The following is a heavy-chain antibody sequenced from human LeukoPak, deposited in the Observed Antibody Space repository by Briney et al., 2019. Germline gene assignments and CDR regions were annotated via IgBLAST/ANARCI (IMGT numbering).Heavy chain of an antibody. CDR2: INHSGST. V-gene: IGHV4-34*01. J-gene: IGHJ3*02. CDR3: ARGDLYDAFDT. CDR1: GGSFSGYY. D-gene: IGHD3-16*01. Sequence: SETLSLTCAVYGGSFSGYYWSWIRQPPGKGLEWIGEINHSGSTNYDPSLKSRVTISVDTSKNQFSLKLSSVTAADTAVYYCARGDLYDAFDTWGQGTMVTVSS.